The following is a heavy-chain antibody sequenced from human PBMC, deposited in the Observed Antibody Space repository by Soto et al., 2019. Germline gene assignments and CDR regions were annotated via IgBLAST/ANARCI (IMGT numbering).Heavy chain of an antibody. CDR3: AGWEGDSSSWCPWFDP. Sequence: EVQLLESGGGLVQPGGSLRLSCAASGFTFSSYAMSWVRQAPGKGLEWVSAISGSGGSTYYADSVKGRFTISRDNSKNPLYLQMNSLRAEDTAVYYCAGWEGDSSSWCPWFDPWGQGTLVTVSS. D-gene: IGHD6-13*01. CDR2: ISGSGGST. J-gene: IGHJ5*02. CDR1: GFTFSSYA. V-gene: IGHV3-23*01.